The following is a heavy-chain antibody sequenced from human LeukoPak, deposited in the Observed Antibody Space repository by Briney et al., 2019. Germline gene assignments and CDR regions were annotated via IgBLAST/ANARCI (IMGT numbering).Heavy chain of an antibody. Sequence: PSETLSLTCTVSGGSISSYYWSWIRQPPGKGLEWIGYIYYSGSTNYNPSLKSRVTISVDTSKNQFSLKLSSVTAADTAVYYCARGMYYYDSSGSHWGQGTLVTVSS. CDR2: IYYSGST. CDR1: GGSISSYY. CDR3: ARGMYYYDSSGSH. J-gene: IGHJ4*02. V-gene: IGHV4-59*01. D-gene: IGHD3-22*01.